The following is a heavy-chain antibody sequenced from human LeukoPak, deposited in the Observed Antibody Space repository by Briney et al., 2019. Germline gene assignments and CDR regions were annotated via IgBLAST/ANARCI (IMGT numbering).Heavy chain of an antibody. V-gene: IGHV3-30*03. J-gene: IGHJ6*03. CDR2: ISYDGSNK. D-gene: IGHD5-12*01. CDR1: GFTFSSYG. CDR3: ARDRSPYRGYSGYALGMDV. Sequence: GGSLRLSCAASGFTFSSYGMHWVRQAPGKGLEWVAVISYDGSNKYYADSVKGRFTISRDNSKNTLYLQMNSLRAEDTAVYYCARDRSPYRGYSGYALGMDVWGKGTTVTVSS.